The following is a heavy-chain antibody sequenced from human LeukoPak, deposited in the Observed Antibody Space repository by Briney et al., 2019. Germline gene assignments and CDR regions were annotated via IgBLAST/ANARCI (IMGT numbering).Heavy chain of an antibody. Sequence: GGSLRLSCAASGFTFSNYGIHWVRQAPGKGLEWVSVIWYDGSNKYYADSVKGRFIISRDNSKNTLYLQMNSLKVEDTAVYYCARDDSSLAPFDYWGQGTLVTVS. CDR2: IWYDGSNK. CDR3: ARDDSSLAPFDY. D-gene: IGHD4-11*01. J-gene: IGHJ4*02. CDR1: GFTFSNYG. V-gene: IGHV3-33*01.